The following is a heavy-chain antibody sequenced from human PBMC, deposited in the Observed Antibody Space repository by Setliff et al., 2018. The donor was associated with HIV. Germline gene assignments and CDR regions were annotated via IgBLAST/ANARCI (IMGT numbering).Heavy chain of an antibody. CDR2: IHESGST. CDR1: GGSISSSSYY. V-gene: IGHV4-39*01. J-gene: IGHJ6*03. Sequence: SETLSLTCTVSGGSISSSSYYWGWIRQPPGKGLEWIGSIHESGSTHYNPSLRSRVTISVDTSKNQFSLKLSSVTAADTAVYYCASLDGSESPYIYYYYMDVWGKGTAVTVSS. CDR3: ASLDGSESPYIYYYYMDV. D-gene: IGHD3-10*01.